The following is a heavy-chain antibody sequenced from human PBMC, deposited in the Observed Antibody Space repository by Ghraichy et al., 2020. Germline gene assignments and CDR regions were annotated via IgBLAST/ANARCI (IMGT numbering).Heavy chain of an antibody. CDR3: AKTSRYYYDSSGYYYLEYFQH. J-gene: IGHJ1*01. D-gene: IGHD3-22*01. Sequence: WGSLRLSCAASGFTFSSYAMSWVRQAPGKGLEWVSAISGSGGSTYYADSVKGRFTISRDNSKNTLYLQMNSLRAEDTAVYYCAKTSRYYYDSSGYYYLEYFQHWGQGTLVTVSS. CDR2: ISGSGGST. CDR1: GFTFSSYA. V-gene: IGHV3-23*01.